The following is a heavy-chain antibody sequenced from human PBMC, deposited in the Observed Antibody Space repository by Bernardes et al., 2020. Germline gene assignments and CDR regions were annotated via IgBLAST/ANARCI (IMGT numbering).Heavy chain of an antibody. J-gene: IGHJ5*02. CDR3: ARLISHYGSYFDP. V-gene: IGHV5-51*01. Sequence: GESLKISCKGSGYSFTNYWIGWVRQEPGKGLEWMGIIYPGDSDTRYSPSFQGQVTISADKSITTAYLQWSNLKASDTAMYYCARLISHYGSYFDPWGQGTLVTVSS. CDR2: IYPGDSDT. D-gene: IGHD4-17*01. CDR1: GYSFTNYW.